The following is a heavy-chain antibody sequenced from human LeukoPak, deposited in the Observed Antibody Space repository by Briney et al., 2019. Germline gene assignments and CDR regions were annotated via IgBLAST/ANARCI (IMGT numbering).Heavy chain of an antibody. D-gene: IGHD4-17*01. J-gene: IGHJ4*02. Sequence: GGSLRLSCAASGFTFSRYWMSWVRQAPGKGLEWVANINEDGSEKNYVDSVKGRFTISRDNAKNSLYLEMNSLTAEDTAVYYCARAGGSTVSHSDYWGQGTLVTVSS. CDR3: ARAGGSTVSHSDY. CDR1: GFTFSRYW. V-gene: IGHV3-7*01. CDR2: INEDGSEK.